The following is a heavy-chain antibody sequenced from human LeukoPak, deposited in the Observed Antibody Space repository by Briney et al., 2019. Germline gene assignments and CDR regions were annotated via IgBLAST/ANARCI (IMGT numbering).Heavy chain of an antibody. J-gene: IGHJ6*03. CDR2: ISYDGSNK. CDR1: GFTFSSYA. CDR3: AKEARLLAYYDFWSGYYPYYYYMDV. D-gene: IGHD3-3*01. Sequence: GGSLRLSCAASGFTFSSYAVHWVRQAPGKGLEWVAVISYDGSNKYYADSVKGRFTISRDNSKNTLYLQMNSLRAEDTAVYYCAKEARLLAYYDFWSGYYPYYYYMDVWGKGTTVTVSS. V-gene: IGHV3-30*04.